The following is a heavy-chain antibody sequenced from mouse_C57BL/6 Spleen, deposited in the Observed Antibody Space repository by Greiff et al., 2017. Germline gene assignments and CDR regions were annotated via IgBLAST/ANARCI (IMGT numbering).Heavy chain of an antibody. CDR2: ISSGSSTI. J-gene: IGHJ2*01. CDR1: GFTFSDYG. V-gene: IGHV5-17*01. Sequence: EVKLVESGGGLVKPGGSLKLSCAASGFTFSDYGMHWVRQAPEKGLEWVAYISSGSSTIYYADTVKGRFTISRDNAKNTLFLQMTRLRSEDTAMYYCARRDYYGSSYYFDYWGQGTTLTVSS. D-gene: IGHD1-1*01. CDR3: ARRDYYGSSYYFDY.